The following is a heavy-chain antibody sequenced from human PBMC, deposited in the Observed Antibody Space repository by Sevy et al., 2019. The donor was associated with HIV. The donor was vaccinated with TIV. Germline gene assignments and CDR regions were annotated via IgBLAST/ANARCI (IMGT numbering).Heavy chain of an antibody. Sequence: GGSLRLSCAASGFTFSSYSMNWVRQAPGKGLEWASYISSSSSTIYYADSVKGRFTISRDNAKNSLYLQMNSLRDEDTAVYYCARDRVCSGGSCYSDFYYYGMDVWGQGTTVTVSS. CDR1: GFTFSSYS. J-gene: IGHJ6*02. CDR3: ARDRVCSGGSCYSDFYYYGMDV. CDR2: ISSSSSTI. D-gene: IGHD2-15*01. V-gene: IGHV3-48*02.